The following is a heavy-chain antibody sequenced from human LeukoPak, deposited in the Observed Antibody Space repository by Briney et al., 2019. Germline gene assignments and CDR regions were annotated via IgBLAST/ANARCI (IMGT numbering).Heavy chain of an antibody. D-gene: IGHD2-21*02. Sequence: ASVKVSCKASGYTFIGYYMHWVRQAPGQGLEWMGWINPNSGGTNYAQKFQGRVTMTRDTSISTAYMELSRLRSDDTAVYYCARDPQVTAIHDAFDIWGQGTMVTVSS. CDR3: ARDPQVTAIHDAFDI. V-gene: IGHV1-2*02. J-gene: IGHJ3*02. CDR2: INPNSGGT. CDR1: GYTFIGYY.